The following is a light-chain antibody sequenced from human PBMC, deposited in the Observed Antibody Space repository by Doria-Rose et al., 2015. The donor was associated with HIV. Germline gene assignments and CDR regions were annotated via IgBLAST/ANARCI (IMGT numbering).Light chain of an antibody. V-gene: IGKV1-5*03. CDR1: QSISNW. J-gene: IGKJ1*01. CDR2: KAS. CDR3: QHFDKYFSWT. Sequence: DIRVTQSPSTLSASVGDRVTITCRASQSISNWLAWYQQKPGQAPKLLIYKASTLQSGVPSRFRGSGSGTEFTLTINSLRPDDFATYYCQHFDKYFSWTFGHGTKVDIK.